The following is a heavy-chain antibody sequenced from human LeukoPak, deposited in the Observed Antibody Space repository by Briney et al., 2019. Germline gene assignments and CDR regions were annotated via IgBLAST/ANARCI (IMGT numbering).Heavy chain of an antibody. D-gene: IGHD2-2*01. CDR1: GYTFTGYY. J-gene: IGHJ6*03. V-gene: IGHV1-2*02. CDR3: ARWAPRYCSSTSCRENYYYYYMDV. CDR2: INPKSGGT. Sequence: ASVKVSCKASGYTFTGYYMYWVRQAPGQGLEWMGWINPKSGGTNYAQKFQGRVTMTRDTSISTAYMELSRLRSDDTAVYYCARWAPRYCSSTSCRENYYYYYMDVWGKGTTVTVSS.